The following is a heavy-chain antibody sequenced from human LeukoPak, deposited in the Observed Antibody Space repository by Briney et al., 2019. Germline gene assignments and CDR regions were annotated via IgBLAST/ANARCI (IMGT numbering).Heavy chain of an antibody. J-gene: IGHJ5*02. V-gene: IGHV3-23*01. CDR3: AKDRGVVVPENWFDP. CDR1: GFTFSSYA. Sequence: GGSLRLSCAASGFTFSSYAMSWVRQAPGKGLEWVSAISGSGGSTYYADSVKGRFTISRDNSKNTPYLQMNSLRAEDTAVYYCAKDRGVVVPENWFDPWGQGTLVTVSS. CDR2: ISGSGGST. D-gene: IGHD2-2*01.